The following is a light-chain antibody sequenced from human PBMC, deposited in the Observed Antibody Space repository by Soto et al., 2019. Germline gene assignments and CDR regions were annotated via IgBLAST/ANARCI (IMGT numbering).Light chain of an antibody. Sequence: QSVLTQPPSASGSPGQSVTISCTGTSSDIGGYNYVSWYQQHPGNAPKLMIYDVTKWPSGVPDRFSASRSGNTASLTVSGLQSEDEADYYCSSFTGTNNLYVFGTGTKV. V-gene: IGLV2-8*01. CDR2: DVT. CDR3: SSFTGTNNLYV. J-gene: IGLJ1*01. CDR1: SSDIGGYNY.